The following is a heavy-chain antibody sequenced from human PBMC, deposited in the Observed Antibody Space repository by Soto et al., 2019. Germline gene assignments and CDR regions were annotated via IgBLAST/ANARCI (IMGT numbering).Heavy chain of an antibody. V-gene: IGHV4-34*01. CDR1: GVSFSGYY. Sequence: PSETLSLTWAVYGVSFSGYYWSWIRQPPGKGLEWIGEINHSGSTNYNPSLKSRVTISVDTSKNQFSLKLSSVTAADTAVYYCARGQLWRYYYYYYGMDVWGQGTTVTVSS. J-gene: IGHJ6*02. CDR3: ARGQLWRYYYYYYGMDV. D-gene: IGHD5-18*01. CDR2: INHSGST.